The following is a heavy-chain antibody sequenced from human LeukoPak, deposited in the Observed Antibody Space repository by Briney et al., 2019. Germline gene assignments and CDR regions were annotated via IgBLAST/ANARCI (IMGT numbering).Heavy chain of an antibody. D-gene: IGHD5-12*01. CDR1: GFTFSSYG. Sequence: PGRSLRLSCAASGFTFSSYGMHWVRQAPGKGLEWVAVISYDGSNKYYADSVKGRFTISRGNSKNTLYLQMNSLRAEDTAVYYCAKEMVGGYGDYWGQGTLVTVSS. J-gene: IGHJ4*02. CDR2: ISYDGSNK. V-gene: IGHV3-30*18. CDR3: AKEMVGGYGDY.